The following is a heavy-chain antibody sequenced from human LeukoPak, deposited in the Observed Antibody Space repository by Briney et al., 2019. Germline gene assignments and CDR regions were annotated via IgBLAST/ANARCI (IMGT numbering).Heavy chain of an antibody. D-gene: IGHD1-26*01. CDR3: AGRSGSDAFDI. CDR2: IYYSGST. J-gene: IGHJ3*02. V-gene: IGHV4-59*01. Sequence: SETLSLTCTVSGGSISSYYWSWIRQPPGKGLEWIGYIYYSGSTNYNPSLKSRVTISVDTSKNQFSLKLSSVTAADTAVYYCAGRSGSDAFDIWGQGTMVTVSS. CDR1: GGSISSYY.